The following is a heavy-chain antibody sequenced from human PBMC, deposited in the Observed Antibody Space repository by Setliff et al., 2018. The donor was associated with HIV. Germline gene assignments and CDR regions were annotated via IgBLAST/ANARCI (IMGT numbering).Heavy chain of an antibody. CDR2: FYTSGGT. D-gene: IGHD6-6*01. J-gene: IGHJ6*02. Sequence: LSLTCTVSTDSFSSSTNHWGWIRQPPRKGLEWIGRFYTSGGTKYNPSLKSRITISVDTSKKQFSLKLTSVTAADTAVYYCARGRVEAGRPPGETGLSYYYHGMDVWGQGTTVTVS. V-gene: IGHV4-61*02. CDR3: ARGRVEAGRPPGETGLSYYYHGMDV. CDR1: TDSFSSSTNH.